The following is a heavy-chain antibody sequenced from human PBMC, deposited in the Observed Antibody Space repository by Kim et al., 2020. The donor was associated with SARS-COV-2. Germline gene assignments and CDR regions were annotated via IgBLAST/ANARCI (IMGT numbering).Heavy chain of an antibody. CDR3: AREYSRFTNYGMDV. Sequence: YADAVKGRFTVSRDNSKNSLYLQMNSLRDEDTAVYYCAREYSRFTNYGMDVWGQGTTVIVS. J-gene: IGHJ6*02. V-gene: IGHV3-48*02. D-gene: IGHD2-21*01.